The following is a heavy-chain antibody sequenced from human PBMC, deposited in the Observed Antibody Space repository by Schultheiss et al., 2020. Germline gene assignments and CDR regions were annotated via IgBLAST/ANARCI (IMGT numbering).Heavy chain of an antibody. J-gene: IGHJ4*02. CDR2: ISSNGGST. V-gene: IGHV3-64*04. CDR1: GFSFKDAW. D-gene: IGHD2-2*01. Sequence: GGSLRLSCTASGFSFKDAWMNWVRQAPGKGLEYVSAISSNGGSTYYADSVKGRFTISRDNPKNTLYLQMNSLRAEDTAVYYCARSHLGYCSSTSCYHFDYWGQGTLVTVSS. CDR3: ARSHLGYCSSTSCYHFDY.